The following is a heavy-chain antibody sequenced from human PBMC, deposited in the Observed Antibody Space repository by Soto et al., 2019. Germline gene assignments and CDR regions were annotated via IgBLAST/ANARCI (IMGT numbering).Heavy chain of an antibody. Sequence: GGSLRLSCSASGFSFSSYGMHWVRQAPGKGLEWVAVISYDGSDKFYADSVKGRFTISRDNSKNTLYLQMNSLRAEDTAVYYCAKPHYYDSRAYYYFDSWGQGTLVTLSS. D-gene: IGHD3-22*01. CDR1: GFSFSSYG. CDR3: AKPHYYDSRAYYYFDS. CDR2: ISYDGSDK. V-gene: IGHV3-30*18. J-gene: IGHJ4*02.